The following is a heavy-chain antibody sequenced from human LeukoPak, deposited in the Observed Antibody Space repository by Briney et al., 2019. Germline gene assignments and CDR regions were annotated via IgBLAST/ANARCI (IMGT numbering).Heavy chain of an antibody. V-gene: IGHV4-59*01. Sequence: SETLSLTCTVSSGSITNYYWSWIRQPPGKGLEWIGFIYYSGNTNYNPSLKSRVTISVDTSKNQFSLKLNSVTAADTAVYYCARETSTMIDYWGQGTLVTVSS. CDR3: ARETSTMIDY. D-gene: IGHD3-22*01. J-gene: IGHJ4*02. CDR1: SGSITNYY. CDR2: IYYSGNT.